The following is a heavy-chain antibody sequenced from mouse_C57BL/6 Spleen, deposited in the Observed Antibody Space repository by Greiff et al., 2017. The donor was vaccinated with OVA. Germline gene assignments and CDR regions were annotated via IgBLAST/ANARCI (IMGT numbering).Heavy chain of an antibody. CDR1: GFTFSSYA. CDR2: ISDGGSYT. J-gene: IGHJ2*01. V-gene: IGHV5-4*01. Sequence: DVKLVESGGGLVKPGGSLKLSCAASGFTFSSYAMSWVRQTPEKRLEWVATISDGGSYTYYPDNVKGRFTISRDNAKNNLYLQMSHLKSEDTAMYYCARDKRDYFDYWGQGTTLTVSS. CDR3: ARDKRDYFDY.